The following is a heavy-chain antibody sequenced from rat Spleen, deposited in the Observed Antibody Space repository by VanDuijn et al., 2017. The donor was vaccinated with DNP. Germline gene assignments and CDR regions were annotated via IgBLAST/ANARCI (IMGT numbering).Heavy chain of an antibody. CDR1: GFTFSNYG. D-gene: IGHD1-7*01. CDR2: ISYDGGST. J-gene: IGHJ3*01. V-gene: IGHV5-29*01. Sequence: EVQLVESGGGLVQPGRSLKLSCAASGFTFSNYGMAWVRQAPKKGLEWVATISYDGGSTYHRDSVKGRFTISRDNAKNTLYLQMNSLRSEDTATYYCATSSYFGYDYGFPYWGQGTLVTVSS. CDR3: ATSSYFGYDYGFPY.